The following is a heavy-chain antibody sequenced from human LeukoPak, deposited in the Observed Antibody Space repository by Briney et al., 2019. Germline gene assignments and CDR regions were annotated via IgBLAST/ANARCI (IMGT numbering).Heavy chain of an antibody. Sequence: GGSLRLSCAASGFTFSSYSMNWVRQAPGKGLEWVSSISSSSSYICYADSAKGRLTISRDNAKNSLYLQMNSLRAEDTAVYYCARTYYYDSSGYPSDYFDYWGQGTLVTVSS. V-gene: IGHV3-21*01. CDR1: GFTFSSYS. D-gene: IGHD3-22*01. CDR3: ARTYYYDSSGYPSDYFDY. CDR2: ISSSSSYI. J-gene: IGHJ4*02.